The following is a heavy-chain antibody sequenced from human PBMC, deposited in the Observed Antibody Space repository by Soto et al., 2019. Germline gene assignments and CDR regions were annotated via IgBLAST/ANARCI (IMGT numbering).Heavy chain of an antibody. CDR3: ARGVLYYYDSSGYPHWFDP. CDR1: GFTFSSYE. D-gene: IGHD3-22*01. V-gene: IGHV3-48*03. J-gene: IGHJ5*02. CDR2: ISSSGSII. Sequence: GGSLRLSCAASGFTFSSYEMNWVRQAPGKGLEWVSYISSSGSIIYYADSVKGRFTISRDNAKNSLYLQMNSLRAEDTAVYYCARGVLYYYDSSGYPHWFDPWGQGTLVTVSS.